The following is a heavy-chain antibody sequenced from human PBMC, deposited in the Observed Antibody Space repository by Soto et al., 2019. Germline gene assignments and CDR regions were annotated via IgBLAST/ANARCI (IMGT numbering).Heavy chain of an antibody. J-gene: IGHJ4*02. V-gene: IGHV1-69*06. CDR2: FIPIFGTT. CDR1: GDSFSNYA. D-gene: IGHD2-15*01. CDR3: AQQRVATPLVTFDY. Sequence: SVKVSCKAPGDSFSNYAISWVRQAPGQGLQWMGNFIPIFGTTNYAQTFQGRVAITADKSSTTAYMELSSLRSEDTAVYYCAQQRVATPLVTFDYWGQGRLVTVSS.